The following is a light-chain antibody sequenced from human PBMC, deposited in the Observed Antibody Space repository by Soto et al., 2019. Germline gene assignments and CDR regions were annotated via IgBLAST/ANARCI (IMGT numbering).Light chain of an antibody. J-gene: IGKJ1*01. CDR1: QNISRY. CDR2: GAS. Sequence: DIQMTQSPSSLSASVGDRVTITCRASQNISRYLNWYQQKPGKAPKLLIYGASSLQSGVPSRFSGSASGTEFTLTISSLQPDDFATYYCQKYNSYLWTFGQGTKVDIK. V-gene: IGKV1-39*01. CDR3: QKYNSYLWT.